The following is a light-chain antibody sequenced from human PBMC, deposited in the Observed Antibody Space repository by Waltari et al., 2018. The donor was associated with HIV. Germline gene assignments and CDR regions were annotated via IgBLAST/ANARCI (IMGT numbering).Light chain of an antibody. Sequence: QSVLTQPPSPSGTPGQRVPIPCSGGSPNIGSNYVFWYQLLPGTAPKLLVYRNDQRPSGVPDRLSGSKSGTSASLAISGLRSEDEADYYCAAWDDSLSGYVFGTGTKVTVL. CDR2: RND. CDR1: SPNIGSNY. CDR3: AAWDDSLSGYV. V-gene: IGLV1-47*01. J-gene: IGLJ1*01.